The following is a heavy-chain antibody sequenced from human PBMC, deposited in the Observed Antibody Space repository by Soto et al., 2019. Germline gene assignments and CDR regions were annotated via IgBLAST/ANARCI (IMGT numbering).Heavy chain of an antibody. D-gene: IGHD6-13*01. CDR1: GFTFSSND. CDR3: AKDRIGQLAKFDY. Sequence: VQLVESGGGLVMPGESLRLSCAASGFTFSSNDMSWVRQAPGKGLEWVSTLDKSGGSAFYADSVNGRFTISRDNSRNTLYLQMHSLRAEDTAFYYCAKDRIGQLAKFDYWGQGTLVTVSS. J-gene: IGHJ4*02. CDR2: LDKSGGSA. V-gene: IGHV3-23*04.